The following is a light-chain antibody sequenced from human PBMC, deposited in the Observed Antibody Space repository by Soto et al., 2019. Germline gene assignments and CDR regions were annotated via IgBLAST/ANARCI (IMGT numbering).Light chain of an antibody. Sequence: AIQMTQSPSSLSSSVGDTVTFTCRASQDIGKDLGWYQQKPGEAPVLLIYEASTAQSGVRSRFTGSGFGTEFTLTINSRHPEDFATYYCLQEYNYPRTLRLGTKGDNK. CDR2: EAS. J-gene: IGKJ1*01. CDR3: LQEYNYPRT. CDR1: QDIGKD. V-gene: IGKV1-6*01.